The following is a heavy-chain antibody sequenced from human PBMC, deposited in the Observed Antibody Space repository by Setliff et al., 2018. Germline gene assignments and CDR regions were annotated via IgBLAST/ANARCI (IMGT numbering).Heavy chain of an antibody. CDR1: GGSVSSTSYY. V-gene: IGHV4-39*07. CDR2: IYYTGTT. CDR3: ALGYYSQYRSYFDD. D-gene: IGHD3-10*01. J-gene: IGHJ4*02. Sequence: SETLSLTCTVSGGSVSSTSYYWGWIRQPPGKGLEWIGTIYYTGTTYYSPSLKSRFTISRDNRKNLLFLQMDSLRGEDTALYYCALGYYSQYRSYFDDWGPGTQVTVSS.